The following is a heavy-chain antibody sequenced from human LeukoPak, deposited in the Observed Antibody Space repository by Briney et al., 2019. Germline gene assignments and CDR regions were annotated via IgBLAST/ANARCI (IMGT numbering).Heavy chain of an antibody. CDR1: GFTFGDYY. CDR2: INYDGSAT. J-gene: IGHJ6*02. Sequence: GGSLRLSCVASGFTFGDYYMTWVRQAPGKGLEWVSYINYDGSATDYADSVKGRFTISRDNDKKSLYLQMNSLRAEDRAVYYCARGHYGLDVWGQGTSVTVSS. V-gene: IGHV3-11*01. CDR3: ARGHYGLDV.